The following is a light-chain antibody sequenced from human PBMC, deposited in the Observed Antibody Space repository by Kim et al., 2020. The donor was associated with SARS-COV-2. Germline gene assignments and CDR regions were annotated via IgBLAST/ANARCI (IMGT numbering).Light chain of an antibody. CDR1: SLRTYF. V-gene: IGLV3-19*01. Sequence: SSELTQDPVVSVALGQTVRITCQGDSLRTYFASWYQRKTGQAPVLVIYGKDNRPSGITDRFSGSSSGDSASLTIPGAQAEDEADYYWNSRDSSENPVVFG. J-gene: IGLJ2*01. CDR3: NSRDSSENPVV. CDR2: GKD.